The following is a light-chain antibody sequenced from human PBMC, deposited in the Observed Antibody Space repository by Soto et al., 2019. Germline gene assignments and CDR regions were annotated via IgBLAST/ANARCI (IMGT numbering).Light chain of an antibody. CDR1: QRISKW. CDR2: DAS. J-gene: IGKJ1*01. V-gene: IGKV1-5*01. CDR3: QQYESYSPWT. Sequence: DIQMTQSPFTLSASIGDTVTITCRASQRISKWLAWHQQKPGKAPKLLIYDASNLESGVPSRFRGSGSGTEFTLTISGLQPDDFATYYCQQYESYSPWTFGQGTKVEMK.